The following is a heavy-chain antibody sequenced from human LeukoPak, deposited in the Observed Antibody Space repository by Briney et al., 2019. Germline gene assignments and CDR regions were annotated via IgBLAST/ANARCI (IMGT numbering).Heavy chain of an antibody. J-gene: IGHJ2*01. CDR1: GYSFTKYW. D-gene: IGHD3-22*01. CDR2: IYPGHSDT. V-gene: IGHV5-51*01. CDR3: ARTPGSSDYRGYQYWYFDL. Sequence: GESLKISCKASGYSFTKYWVAWARQMPGKGLEWMGMIYPGHSDTRYSPSFQGQVTISADESITTAYLQWSSLKASDTAIYFCARTPGSSDYRGYQYWYFDLWGRGALVTVSS.